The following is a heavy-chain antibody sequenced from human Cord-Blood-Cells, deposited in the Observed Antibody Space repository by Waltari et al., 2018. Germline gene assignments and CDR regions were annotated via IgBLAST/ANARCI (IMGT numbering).Heavy chain of an antibody. CDR3: ATHKDSSSSFDY. V-gene: IGHV1-24*01. D-gene: IGHD6-6*01. CDR1: GYTLTELS. J-gene: IGHJ4*02. CDR2: FDTEEGET. Sequence: QVQLVQSGAEVKKPGASVKVSCKVSGYTLTELSMHWVRQAPGKGLEWMGGFDTEEGETSYAQKFQGRGTMTEDTSTDTAYMELSSLRSEDTAVYYCATHKDSSSSFDYWGQGTLVTVSS.